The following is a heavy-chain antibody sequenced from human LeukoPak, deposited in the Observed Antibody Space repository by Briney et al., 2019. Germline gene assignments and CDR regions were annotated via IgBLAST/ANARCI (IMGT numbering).Heavy chain of an antibody. CDR2: MNPNSGNT. CDR1: GYTFTSYD. D-gene: IGHD5-24*01. V-gene: IGHV1-8*01. CDR3: ARGDGMAYYYYGMDV. J-gene: IGHJ6*02. Sequence: GASVTVSCKASGYTFTSYDINWVRQATGQGLEWMGWMNPNSGNTGYAQKFQGRVTMTRNTSISTAYMELSSLRSEDTAVYYCARGDGMAYYYYGMDVWGQGTTVTVSS.